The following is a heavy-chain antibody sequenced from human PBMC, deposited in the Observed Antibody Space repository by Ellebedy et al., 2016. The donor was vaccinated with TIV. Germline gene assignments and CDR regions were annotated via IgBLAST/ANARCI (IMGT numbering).Heavy chain of an antibody. V-gene: IGHV3-30*04. CDR1: GFAFTTFA. Sequence: GESLKISCAASGFAFTTFAMHWVRQAPGKGLEWMAVISYNGKNQYIADSVRGRVTISRDNSRHTMDLQMNSLRAEDTAVYYCARGDSTAGRAASDIWGQGTMVTVSS. J-gene: IGHJ3*02. CDR2: ISYNGKNQ. CDR3: ARGDSTAGRAASDI. D-gene: IGHD2/OR15-2a*01.